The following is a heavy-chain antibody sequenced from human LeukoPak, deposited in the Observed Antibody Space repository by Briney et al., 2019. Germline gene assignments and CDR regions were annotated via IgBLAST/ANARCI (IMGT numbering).Heavy chain of an antibody. D-gene: IGHD2-15*01. Sequence: GGSLRLSCAASGFTFSRFSMKWVRQAPVKGLEWVSSISSSSSDKYYADSVKGRFTISRDNAKNSLYLQLNSLRAEDTAMYYCARVEGYCSGGSCYGMDVWGQGTTVTVSS. CDR2: ISSSSSDK. J-gene: IGHJ6*02. CDR1: GFTFSRFS. CDR3: ARVEGYCSGGSCYGMDV. V-gene: IGHV3-21*01.